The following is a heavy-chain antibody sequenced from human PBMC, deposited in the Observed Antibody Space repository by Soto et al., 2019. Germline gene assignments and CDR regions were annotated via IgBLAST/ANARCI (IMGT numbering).Heavy chain of an antibody. CDR1: GYTFTGYY. V-gene: IGHV1-2*04. CDR3: ARGATYQLLIDY. J-gene: IGHJ4*02. CDR2: INPNSGDT. Sequence: ASVKVSCKASGYTFTGYYMHWVRQAPGQGLEWMGWINPNSGDTNYAQKFQGWVTMTRDTSISTAYMELSRLRSDDTAVYYCARGATYQLLIDYWGQGTLVTVSS. D-gene: IGHD2-2*01.